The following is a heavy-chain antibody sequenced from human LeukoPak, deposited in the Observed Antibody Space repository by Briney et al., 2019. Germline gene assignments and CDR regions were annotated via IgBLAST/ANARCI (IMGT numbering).Heavy chain of an antibody. Sequence: PGGSLRLSCAASGFTFSSYGMHWVRQAPGKGLEWVAVISYDGSNKYYADSVKGRFTISRDNSKNTLYLQMNSLRAEDTAVYYCAPIVVVMAYWGQGTLVTVSS. D-gene: IGHD3-22*01. CDR1: GFTFSSYG. CDR2: ISYDGSNK. J-gene: IGHJ4*02. V-gene: IGHV3-30*03. CDR3: APIVVVMAY.